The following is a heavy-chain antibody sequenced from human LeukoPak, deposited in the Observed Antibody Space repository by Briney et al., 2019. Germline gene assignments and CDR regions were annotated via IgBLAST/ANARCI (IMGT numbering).Heavy chain of an antibody. CDR2: TRPDADNK. V-gene: IGHV3-30*02. CDR3: AKGVSEWGNLGN. CDR1: GFTLKTYG. Sequence: PGGSLRLSCAASGFTLKTYGMYWVRQAPGKGLEWVAFTRPDADNKYYSDSVRGRFTLSRDNPKNTLYLQMNSLRVEDTALYFCAKGVSEWGNLGNWGQGTLVTVSS. D-gene: IGHD7-27*01. J-gene: IGHJ4*02.